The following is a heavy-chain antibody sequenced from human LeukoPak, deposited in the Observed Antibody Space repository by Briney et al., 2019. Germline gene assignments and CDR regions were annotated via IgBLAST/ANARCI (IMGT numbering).Heavy chain of an antibody. J-gene: IGHJ6*03. V-gene: IGHV1-69*05. CDR3: ARSYGSGSYYLYYYYYMDV. D-gene: IGHD3-10*01. CDR2: IIPLFGTA. CDR1: GGTFSNYA. Sequence: SVKVPCKASGGTFSNYAISWVRQAPGQGLEWMGGIIPLFGTANYAQKFQGRVTITTDESTSTAYMELSSLRSEDTAVYYCARSYGSGSYYLYYYYYMDVWGKGTTVTVSS.